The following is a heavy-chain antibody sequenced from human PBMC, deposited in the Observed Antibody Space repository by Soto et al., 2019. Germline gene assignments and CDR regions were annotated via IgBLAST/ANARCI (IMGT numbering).Heavy chain of an antibody. CDR2: IYYSGST. J-gene: IGHJ6*02. D-gene: IGHD1-1*01. CDR3: ARGIEVWYKGRYYYGIDV. CDR1: GGSVSSGSYY. V-gene: IGHV4-61*01. Sequence: QVQLQESGPGLVKPSETLSLTCTVSGGSVSSGSYYWSWIRQPPGKGLEWIGYIYYSGSTNYNPSLKSRVTISVDTFKQQFSLKLSSVTAADTAVYYCARGIEVWYKGRYYYGIDVWGQGTTVTVSS.